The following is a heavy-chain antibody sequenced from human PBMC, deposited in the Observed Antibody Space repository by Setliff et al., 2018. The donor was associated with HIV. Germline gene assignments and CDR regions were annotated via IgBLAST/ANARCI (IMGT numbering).Heavy chain of an antibody. CDR2: IKQDGSEK. CDR1: GFAFSRYW. D-gene: IGHD6-19*01. Sequence: PGGSLRLSCAASGFAFSRYWMSWVRQAPGKGLEWVANIKQDGSEKYYGDSVQGRFTVSRDNAENSVYLQMNSLRAEDTAVYYCARDPRSGWYLGFFDYWGQGTLVTVSS. J-gene: IGHJ4*02. CDR3: ARDPRSGWYLGFFDY. V-gene: IGHV3-7*01.